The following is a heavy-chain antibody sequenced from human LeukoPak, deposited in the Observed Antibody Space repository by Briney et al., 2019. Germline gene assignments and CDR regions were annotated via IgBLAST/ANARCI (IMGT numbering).Heavy chain of an antibody. V-gene: IGHV3-7*01. CDR2: VKGDGSEK. J-gene: IGHJ3*02. Sequence: PGGSLRLSCAASGFTFSTHWMIWVRQAPGKGLEWVANVKGDGSEKYYVDSVKGRFTISRDNAKNSLYLQMNSLRAEDTAVYYCARDPGYGYSGAFDIWGQGTMVTVSS. CDR3: ARDPGYGYSGAFDI. CDR1: GFTFSTHW. D-gene: IGHD5-18*01.